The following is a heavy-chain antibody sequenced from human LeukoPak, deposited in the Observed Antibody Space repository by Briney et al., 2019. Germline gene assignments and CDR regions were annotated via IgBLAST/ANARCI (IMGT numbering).Heavy chain of an antibody. J-gene: IGHJ4*02. CDR3: AKDRVYSSGWSYFDY. Sequence: GGSLRPSCAASGFTFSSYAMSWVRQAPGKGLEWVSAISGSGGSTYYADSVKGRFTISRDNSKNTLYLQMNSLRAEDTAVYFCAKDRVYSSGWSYFDYWGQGTLVTVSS. D-gene: IGHD6-19*01. CDR2: ISGSGGST. V-gene: IGHV3-23*01. CDR1: GFTFSSYA.